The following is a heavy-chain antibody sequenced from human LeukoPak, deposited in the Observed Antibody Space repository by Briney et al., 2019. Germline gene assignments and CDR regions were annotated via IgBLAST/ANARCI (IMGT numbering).Heavy chain of an antibody. J-gene: IGHJ4*02. CDR2: IYASGST. CDR1: GASISSSGYF. Sequence: PSETLSLTCPVSGASISSSGYFGSWIRQPAGKSLEWIGRIYASGSTTYNPSLKSRVTISLDTSKDHFSLKMSSVTAADTAVYYCARGGIGSLDSWGQGSLVTVSS. D-gene: IGHD3-16*01. V-gene: IGHV4-61*02. CDR3: ARGGIGSLDS.